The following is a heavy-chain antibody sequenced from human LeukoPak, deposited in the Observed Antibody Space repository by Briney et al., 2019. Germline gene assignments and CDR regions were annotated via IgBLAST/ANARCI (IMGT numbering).Heavy chain of an antibody. Sequence: PGGSLRLSCAASGFTFSSYSMNWVRQAPGKGLEWVSSISSSSSYICYADSVKGRFTISRGNAKNSLYLQMNSLRAEDTAVYYCARDQYTSRYFDWLLPYYFDYWGQGTLVTVSS. J-gene: IGHJ4*02. D-gene: IGHD3-9*01. CDR1: GFTFSSYS. CDR3: ARDQYTSRYFDWLLPYYFDY. CDR2: ISSSSSYI. V-gene: IGHV3-21*01.